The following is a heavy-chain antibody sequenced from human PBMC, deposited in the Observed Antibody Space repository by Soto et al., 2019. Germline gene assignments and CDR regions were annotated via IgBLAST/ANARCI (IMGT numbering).Heavy chain of an antibody. D-gene: IGHD1-26*01. CDR2: IYYRGST. CDR1: GGTISSWY. CDR3: ARRYGSAIDY. V-gene: IGHV4-59*08. Sequence: SETLSLTCTVSGGTISSWYWSWIRQPPGKGLEWIGYIYYRGSTNCNPSLQRRVTISVDASKNQFSLKLSSVTAADPAVYYCARRYGSAIDYWGQGTLLTVSS. J-gene: IGHJ4*02.